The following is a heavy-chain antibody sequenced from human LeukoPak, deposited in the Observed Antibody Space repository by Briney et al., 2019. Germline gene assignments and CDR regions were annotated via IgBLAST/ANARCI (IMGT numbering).Heavy chain of an antibody. D-gene: IGHD3-22*01. CDR2: ISSSSSYI. Sequence: PGGSLRLSCAASGFTFSSYEMNWVRQAPGKGLEWVSSISSSSSYIYYADSVKGRFTISRDNAKNSLYLQMNSLRAEDTAVYYCARDSSKFNYYDSSAFDIWGQGTMVTVSS. CDR3: ARDSSKFNYYDSSAFDI. CDR1: GFTFSSYE. J-gene: IGHJ3*02. V-gene: IGHV3-21*01.